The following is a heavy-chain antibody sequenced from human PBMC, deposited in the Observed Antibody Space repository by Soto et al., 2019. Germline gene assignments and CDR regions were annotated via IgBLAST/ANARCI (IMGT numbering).Heavy chain of an antibody. CDR3: AGSLGYCSGGSCPSTMDV. CDR2: MNPNSGNT. D-gene: IGHD2-15*01. Sequence: GASVKVSCKASGYTFTSYDINWVRQATGQGLEWMGWMNPNSGNTGYAQKLQGRVTMTRNTSISTAYMELSSLRSEDTAVYYCAGSLGYCSGGSCPSTMDVWGKGTTVTVSS. J-gene: IGHJ6*03. V-gene: IGHV1-8*01. CDR1: GYTFTSYD.